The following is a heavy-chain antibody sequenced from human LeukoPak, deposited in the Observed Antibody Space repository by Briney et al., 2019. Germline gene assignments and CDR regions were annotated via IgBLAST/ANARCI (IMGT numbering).Heavy chain of an antibody. V-gene: IGHV3-30*02. J-gene: IGHJ4*02. CDR3: ASPIPQTVTIGY. Sequence: QTGGSLRLSCAASGFTFSSYGMHWVRQAPGKGLEWVAFIRYDGSNKYYADSVKGRFTISRDNSKNTLYLQMNSLRAEDTAVYYCASPIPQTVTIGYWGQGTLVTVSS. CDR2: IRYDGSNK. CDR1: GFTFSSYG. D-gene: IGHD4-11*01.